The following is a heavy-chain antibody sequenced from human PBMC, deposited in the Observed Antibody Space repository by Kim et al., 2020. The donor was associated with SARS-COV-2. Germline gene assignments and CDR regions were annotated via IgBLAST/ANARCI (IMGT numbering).Heavy chain of an antibody. Sequence: GGSLRLSCAASGFSFSNYAMSWVRQAPGKGLEWVSVITDSGDDTHHADSVKGRFTMSRDNSKDTLYLQMNSLRVEDTAIYYCAKAPLPWCTVATCYFLDYWGQGALDTVSS. J-gene: IGHJ4*02. CDR3: AKAPLPWCTVATCYFLDY. V-gene: IGHV3-23*01. CDR1: GFSFSNYA. D-gene: IGHD2-8*01. CDR2: ITDSGDDT.